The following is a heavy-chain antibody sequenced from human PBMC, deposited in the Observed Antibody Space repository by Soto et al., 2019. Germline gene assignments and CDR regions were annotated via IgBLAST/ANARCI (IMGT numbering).Heavy chain of an antibody. J-gene: IGHJ4*02. CDR2: INHSGST. D-gene: IGHD2-15*01. CDR3: ARVIVNCSGGSCYSGYFDY. Sequence: QVQLQQWGAGLLKPSETLSLTCAVYGGSFSGYYWSWIRQPPGKGLEWIGEINHSGSTNYNPSLKSRVTISVDTSKNQFSLKLSSVTAADTAVYYCARVIVNCSGGSCYSGYFDYWGQGTLVTVSS. V-gene: IGHV4-34*01. CDR1: GGSFSGYY.